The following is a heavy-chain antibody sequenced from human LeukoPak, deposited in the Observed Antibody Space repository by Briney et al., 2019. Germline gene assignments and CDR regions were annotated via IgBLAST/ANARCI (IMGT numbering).Heavy chain of an antibody. CDR1: GFTFSSYS. Sequence: GGSLRLSCAASGFTFSSYSMNWVRQAPGKGLEWVSSISSSSSYIYYADSVKGRFTISRDNAKNSLYLQMNSLRAEDTAVYYCARDTFCSGGSCPLGYWGQGTLVTVSS. D-gene: IGHD2-15*01. CDR3: ARDTFCSGGSCPLGY. J-gene: IGHJ4*02. CDR2: ISSSSSYI. V-gene: IGHV3-21*01.